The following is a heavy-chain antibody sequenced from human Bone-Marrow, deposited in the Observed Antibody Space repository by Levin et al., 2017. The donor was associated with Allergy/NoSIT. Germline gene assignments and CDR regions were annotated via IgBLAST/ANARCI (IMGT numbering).Heavy chain of an antibody. V-gene: IGHV4-34*01. J-gene: IGHJ6*02. Sequence: SQTLSLTCAVYGGSFSGYYWSWIRQPPGKGLEWIGEINHSGSTNYNPSLKSRVTISVDTSKNQFSLKLSSVTAADTAVYYCARGNLGDFGSGSYFVLRDYGMDVWGQGTTVTVSS. CDR1: GGSFSGYY. CDR3: ARGNLGDFGSGSYFVLRDYGMDV. D-gene: IGHD3-10*01. CDR2: INHSGST.